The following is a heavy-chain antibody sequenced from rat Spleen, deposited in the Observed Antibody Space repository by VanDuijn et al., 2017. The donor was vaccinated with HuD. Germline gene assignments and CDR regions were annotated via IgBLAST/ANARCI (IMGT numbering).Heavy chain of an antibody. J-gene: IGHJ2*01. Sequence: EVQLVXXXGGLVXXXRSXXXSCXXXGXXXSNYDMAWVPQAPGKGLEWVASISYDGSSTYYRDSVKGRFTISRDNAKSTLYLQMDSLRSEDTASYYCASSYYGYTYFDYWGQGVMVTVSS. D-gene: IGHD1-7*01. CDR3: ASSYYGYTYFDY. CDR1: GXXXSNYD. CDR2: ISYDGSST. V-gene: IGHV5-22*01.